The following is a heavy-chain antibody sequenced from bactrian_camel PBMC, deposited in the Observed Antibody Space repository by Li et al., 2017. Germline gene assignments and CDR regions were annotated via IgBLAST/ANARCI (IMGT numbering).Heavy chain of an antibody. D-gene: IGHD5*01. CDR2: LWGGDGST. J-gene: IGHJ4*01. V-gene: IGHV3S6*01. CDR1: GYSYPRNC. Sequence: HVQLVESGGGSVQAGGSLRLACVSSGYSYPRNCLAWFRQSPEKAREGVAVLWGGDGSTYYSSSVKGRFTISRDNANNTLYLEMNTLKPEDTATYHCAADGVVTCVPVALEVIRKTTYFGQGTQVTVS.